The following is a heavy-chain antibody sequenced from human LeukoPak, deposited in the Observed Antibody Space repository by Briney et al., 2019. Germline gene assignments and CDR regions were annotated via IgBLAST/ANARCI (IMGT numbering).Heavy chain of an antibody. V-gene: IGHV1-2*02. CDR2: INPNSGGT. CDR1: GYTFTGYY. D-gene: IGHD6-13*01. J-gene: IGHJ4*02. CDR3: ATPQGTAGYSSSWYYFDY. Sequence: ASVKVSCKASGYTFTGYYMHWVRQAPGQGLEWMGWINPNSGGTNYAQKFQGRVTMTRDTSISTAYMELSRLRSDDTAVYYCATPQGTAGYSSSWYYFDYWGQGTLVTVSS.